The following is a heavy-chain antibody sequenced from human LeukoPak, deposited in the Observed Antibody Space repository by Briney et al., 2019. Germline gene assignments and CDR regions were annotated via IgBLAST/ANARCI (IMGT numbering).Heavy chain of an antibody. D-gene: IGHD1-1*01. Sequence: GRSLRLSCAASGFTFSSYGMHWVRQAPGKGLEWVAFISYDGSNKYYPDSVKGRFTISRDNSKNTLYLQMNSLRAEGTAVYYCAKDLSHWNDVTTPDYWGQGTLVTVSS. J-gene: IGHJ4*02. CDR2: ISYDGSNK. V-gene: IGHV3-30*18. CDR1: GFTFSSYG. CDR3: AKDLSHWNDVTTPDY.